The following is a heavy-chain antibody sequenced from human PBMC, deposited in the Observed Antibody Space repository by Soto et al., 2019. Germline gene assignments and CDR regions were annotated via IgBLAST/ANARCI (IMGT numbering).Heavy chain of an antibody. CDR1: GFSLSTSGVG. D-gene: IGHD3-9*01. CDR2: IYWDDDK. CDR3: AHSPRIREEKHLTGHTIGAFDI. Sequence: SGPTLVKPTQTLTLTCTFSGFSLSTSGVGVGWIRQPPGKALEWLALIYWDDDKRYSPSLKSRLTITKDTSKNQVVLTMTNMDPVDTATYYCAHSPRIREEKHLTGHTIGAFDIWGQGTMVTVSS. J-gene: IGHJ3*02. V-gene: IGHV2-5*02.